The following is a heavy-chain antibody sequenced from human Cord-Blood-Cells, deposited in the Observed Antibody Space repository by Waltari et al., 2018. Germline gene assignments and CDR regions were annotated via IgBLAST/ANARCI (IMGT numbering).Heavy chain of an antibody. CDR1: GGPFTSYA. Sequence: QVQLVQSGAEVKKPGSSVKVSCKASGGPFTSYAISWVRQAPGQGLEWLGGIIPIFGTANYAQKFQGRVTITADKSTSTANMELSSLRSEDTAVYYCARGGGGDHNWDDAFDIWGQGTMVTVSS. J-gene: IGHJ3*02. CDR2: IIPIFGTA. D-gene: IGHD1-20*01. CDR3: ARGGGGDHNWDDAFDI. V-gene: IGHV1-69*06.